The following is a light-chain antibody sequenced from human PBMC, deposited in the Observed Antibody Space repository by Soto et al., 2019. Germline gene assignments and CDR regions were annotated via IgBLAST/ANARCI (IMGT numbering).Light chain of an antibody. CDR3: QQYYSSRT. Sequence: ENVLRQSPGTVSLSPGERATLSCRASQSVGSVWLAWYQQKPGQAARVLSYGGSNRATGIPDRFSGSGSGTDFTLTISRLEPEDFAVHYCQQYYSSRTFGQGTKVEMK. CDR1: QSVGSVW. J-gene: IGKJ1*01. CDR2: GGS. V-gene: IGKV3-20*01.